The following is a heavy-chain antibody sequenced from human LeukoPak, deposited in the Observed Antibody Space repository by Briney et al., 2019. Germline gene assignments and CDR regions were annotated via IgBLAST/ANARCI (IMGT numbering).Heavy chain of an antibody. CDR3: ARDNSVGDYAWWFDP. Sequence: GASVKVSCKASGYTFTNYYMHWVRQAPGQGLEWLGLITPSGGSTWYAQKFQGRVTMTRDTSTSTDYMELSSLRSEDTAVYYCARDNSVGDYAWWFDPWGQGTLVTASS. J-gene: IGHJ5*02. V-gene: IGHV1-46*01. CDR1: GYTFTNYY. CDR2: ITPSGGST. D-gene: IGHD1-26*01.